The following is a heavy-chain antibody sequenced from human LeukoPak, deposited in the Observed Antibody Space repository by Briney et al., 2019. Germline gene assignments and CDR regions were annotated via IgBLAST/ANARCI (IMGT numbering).Heavy chain of an antibody. D-gene: IGHD3-10*01. V-gene: IGHV3-30*02. Sequence: PGGSLRLSCAAFGFTFSSYGMHWVRQAPGKGLEWVAFIRYDGSNKYYADSVKGRFTISRDNSKNTLYLQMNSLRAEDTAVYYCAKDQQNVLLWFGELLEDYWGQGTLVTVSS. CDR3: AKDQQNVLLWFGELLEDY. CDR2: IRYDGSNK. J-gene: IGHJ4*02. CDR1: GFTFSSYG.